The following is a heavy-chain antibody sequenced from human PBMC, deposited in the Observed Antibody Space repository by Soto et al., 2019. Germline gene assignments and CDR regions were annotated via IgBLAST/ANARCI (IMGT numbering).Heavy chain of an antibody. D-gene: IGHD3-16*01. CDR3: AKDQDYVWGSSAFDI. Sequence: PGGSLRLSCAASGFTLSSYAMGWVRQPPGKGLEWVSAISGSGGSTYYADSVKGRFTISRDNSKNTLYLQMNSLRAEDTAVYYCAKDQDYVWGSSAFDIWGQGTMVTVSS. J-gene: IGHJ3*02. V-gene: IGHV3-23*01. CDR2: ISGSGGST. CDR1: GFTLSSYA.